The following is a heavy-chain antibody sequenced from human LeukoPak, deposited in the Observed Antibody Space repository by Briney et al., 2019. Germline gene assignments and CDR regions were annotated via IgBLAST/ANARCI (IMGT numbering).Heavy chain of an antibody. D-gene: IGHD3-22*01. V-gene: IGHV3-21*04. J-gene: IGHJ4*02. CDR3: ARDNMIVVRALDY. CDR1: GFTFSSYS. Sequence: PGGSLRLSCAASGFTFSSYSMNWVRQAPGKGLEWVSSISSSSSYIYYADSVKGRFTISRDNAKNSLYLQMNSLRAEDTALYYCARDNMIVVRALDYWGQGTLVTVSS. CDR2: ISSSSSYI.